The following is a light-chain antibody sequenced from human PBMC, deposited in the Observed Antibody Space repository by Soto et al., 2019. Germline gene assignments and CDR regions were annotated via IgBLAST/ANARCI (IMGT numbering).Light chain of an antibody. V-gene: IGKV1-5*01. Sequence: DIQMTQSLSTLSASVGDRVTITCRASQNINNCLAWVQQKPGKAPKLLIYDASTLEAGVPSRLSGSGSGTDFTLTINNLQPDDFATYHCQQYNAYPYTFGQGTKLEI. CDR2: DAS. CDR1: QNINNC. J-gene: IGKJ2*01. CDR3: QQYNAYPYT.